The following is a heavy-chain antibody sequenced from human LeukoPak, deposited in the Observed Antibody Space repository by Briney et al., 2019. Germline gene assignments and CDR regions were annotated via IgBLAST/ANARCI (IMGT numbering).Heavy chain of an antibody. J-gene: IGHJ4*02. D-gene: IGHD3-10*01. CDR1: GFTVNTHY. V-gene: IGHV3-66*01. Sequence: GSLRLSCAASGFTVNTHYISWVRQAPGKGLEWVSVIYRGGGTFYPDSVKGRFTISRDNSKDTVYLQMNSLRAEDTAVYYCATTLGGSGNYYFFASWGQGTPVTVSS. CDR3: ATTLGGSGNYYFFAS. CDR2: IYRGGGT.